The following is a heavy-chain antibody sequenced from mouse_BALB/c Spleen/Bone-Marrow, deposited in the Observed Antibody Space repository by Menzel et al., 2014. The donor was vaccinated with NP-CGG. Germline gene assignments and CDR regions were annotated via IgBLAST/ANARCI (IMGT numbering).Heavy chain of an antibody. CDR2: ISDGGSYT. CDR1: GFTFSDYY. D-gene: IGHD1-1*01. V-gene: IGHV5-4*02. J-gene: IGHJ2*01. CDR3: ARGSSYFDY. Sequence: DVHLVESGGGLVKPGGSLKLSCAASGFTFSDYYMYWVRQTPEKRLEWVATISDGGSYTYYPDSVKGRFTISRDNAKNNLYLQMSSLKSEDTAMYYCARGSSYFDYRGQGTTLTVSS.